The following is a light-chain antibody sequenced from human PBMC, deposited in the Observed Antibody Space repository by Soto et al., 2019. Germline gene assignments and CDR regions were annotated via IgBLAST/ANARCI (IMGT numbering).Light chain of an antibody. CDR2: EVS. CDR3: CSYAGSSTLDV. J-gene: IGLJ1*01. Sequence: QSALTQPASVSGSPGQSITISCTGTSSDVGSYNLVSWYQQHPGKAPKLMIYEVSKRPSGVSNRFSGSKSVNTASLTISGLQAEDEADYYCCSYAGSSTLDVFGTGTKLTVL. V-gene: IGLV2-23*02. CDR1: SSDVGSYNL.